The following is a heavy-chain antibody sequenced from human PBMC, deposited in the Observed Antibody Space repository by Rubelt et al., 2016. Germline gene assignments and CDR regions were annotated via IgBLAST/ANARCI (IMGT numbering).Heavy chain of an antibody. V-gene: IGHV7-4-1*02. CDR2: INTNTGNP. CDR1: GYTFTSYA. Sequence: QVQLVQSESELQMPGASVKISCMTSGYTFTSYAMNWVRQAPGQGLEWMGWINTNTGNPTCAQGFAGRFVFSLDTSVTTAYLQISRLEAEDTAVYYCARDRRLMDYYFDYWGQGTLVTVSS. J-gene: IGHJ4*02. CDR3: ARDRRLMDYYFDY. D-gene: IGHD3-16*01.